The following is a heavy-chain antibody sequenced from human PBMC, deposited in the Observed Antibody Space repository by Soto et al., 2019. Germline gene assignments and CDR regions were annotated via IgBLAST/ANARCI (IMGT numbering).Heavy chain of an antibody. Sequence: ASVKVSCKASGYTFTSYGIYWVRQAPGQRLEWMGWINAANGDTKYSPKFQGRVTITRDTSASTAYMELSSLSSEDTAVYYCVRRHVSATGIDWFDPWGQGTLVTVSS. V-gene: IGHV1-3*01. D-gene: IGHD6-13*01. CDR3: VRRHVSATGIDWFDP. CDR2: INAANGDT. CDR1: GYTFTSYG. J-gene: IGHJ5*02.